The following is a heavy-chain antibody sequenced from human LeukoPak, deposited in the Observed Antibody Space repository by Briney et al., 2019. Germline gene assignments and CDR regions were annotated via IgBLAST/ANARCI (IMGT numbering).Heavy chain of an antibody. J-gene: IGHJ4*02. V-gene: IGHV3-7*01. D-gene: IGHD5-24*01. Sequence: GGSLRLSCGASGFCFSDHWMGWVRQAPGKGLECVANIKHDGSGKEYVNSVKGRFTISRDNAKTSVYLEMSSLRAEDTAGDYCAKWRWRQSEYEDWGQGTLVTVSS. CDR3: AKWRWRQSEYED. CDR1: GFCFSDHW. CDR2: IKHDGSGK.